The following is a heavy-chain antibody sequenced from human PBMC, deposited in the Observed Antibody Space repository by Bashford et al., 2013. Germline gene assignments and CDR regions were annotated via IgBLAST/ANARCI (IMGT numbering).Heavy chain of an antibody. V-gene: IGHV6-1*01. CDR2: TYYRSKWYN. J-gene: IGHJ6*02. D-gene: IGHD3-22*01. CDR3: ARAVRTTIVDV. CDR1: GDSVSSKTAT. Sequence: SQTLSLTCAISGDSVSSKTATWNWIRQSPSRGLEWLGRTYYRSKWYNEYAASVKSRITINPDTSKSQFSLQLNSVTPEDTAVYYCARAVRTTIVDVVGPRDHGHRLL.